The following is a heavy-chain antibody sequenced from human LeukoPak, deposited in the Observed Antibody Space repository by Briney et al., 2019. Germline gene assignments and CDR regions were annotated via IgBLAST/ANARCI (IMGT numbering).Heavy chain of an antibody. D-gene: IGHD4-17*01. J-gene: IGHJ1*01. Sequence: ASVKVSCKASGYTFTNFDINWVRQATGQGLEWMGWMSPNSGNTGYAQKFQGRVSMTRNTFINTAYMELSRLRSDDTAVYYCARARGDYGLLQHWGQGTLVTVSS. CDR2: MSPNSGNT. CDR1: GYTFTNFD. V-gene: IGHV1-8*01. CDR3: ARARGDYGLLQH.